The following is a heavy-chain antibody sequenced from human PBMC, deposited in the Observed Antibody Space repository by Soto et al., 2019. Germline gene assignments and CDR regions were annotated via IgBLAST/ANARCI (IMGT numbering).Heavy chain of an antibody. D-gene: IGHD6-13*01. V-gene: IGHV1-46*03. CDR3: ARAAAACRKFDY. CDR2: INPNGGDT. J-gene: IGHJ4*02. Sequence: MGFINPNGGDTDYVQKFQGRVAMTSDTSTSTVYVELSSLRSEDTAVYYCARAAAACRKFDYWGQGTLVTVS.